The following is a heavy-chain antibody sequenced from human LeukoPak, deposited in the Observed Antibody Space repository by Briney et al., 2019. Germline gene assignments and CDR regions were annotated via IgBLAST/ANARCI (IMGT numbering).Heavy chain of an antibody. CDR1: GGSISSGSYY. CDR3: ARAGRGSGLLGY. D-gene: IGHD3-16*01. Sequence: PSETLSLTCTVSGGSISSGSYYWSWIRQPAGTGLEWIGRIYTSGSTNYNPSLKSRVTISVDTSKNQFSLKLSSVTAADTAVYYCARAGRGSGLLGYWGQGTLVTVSS. V-gene: IGHV4-61*02. CDR2: IYTSGST. J-gene: IGHJ4*02.